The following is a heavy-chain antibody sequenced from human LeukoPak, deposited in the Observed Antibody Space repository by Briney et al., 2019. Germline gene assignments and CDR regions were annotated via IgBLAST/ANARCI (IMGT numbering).Heavy chain of an antibody. Sequence: SETLFLTCTVSGGSISSGSYYWSWIRQPAGKGLEWIGLIYTSGSTNYNPSLKSRVSMSVDTSKNEFSQKLSSVTAADTAVYYCATSEGYWGQGTLVTVSS. J-gene: IGHJ4*02. V-gene: IGHV4-61*02. CDR1: GGSISSGSYY. CDR3: ATSEGY. CDR2: IYTSGST.